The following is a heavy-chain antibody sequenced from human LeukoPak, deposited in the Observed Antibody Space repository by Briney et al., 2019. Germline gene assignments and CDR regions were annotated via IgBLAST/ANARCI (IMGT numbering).Heavy chain of an antibody. CDR3: ACFRIEVAGRYYYYAMDV. CDR1: GGSLSGYH. Sequence: SETLSLTCAVYGGSLSGYHWSWIRQPPGKGLEWIGEINHSGRTNYNPSLRSRVTISLDMSRKQISLKLSSVTAADTAVYYCACFRIEVAGRYYYYAMDVWGQGTPVTDSS. J-gene: IGHJ6*01. CDR2: INHSGRT. V-gene: IGHV4-34*01. D-gene: IGHD6-13*01.